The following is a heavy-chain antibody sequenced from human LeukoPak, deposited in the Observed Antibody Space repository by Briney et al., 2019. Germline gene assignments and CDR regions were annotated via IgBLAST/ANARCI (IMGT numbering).Heavy chain of an antibody. CDR3: ARDRCSGGSCYSFDY. CDR2: INPNSGGT. CDR1: GYTFTGYY. V-gene: IGHV1-2*04. J-gene: IGHJ4*02. Sequence: EASVKVSCKASGYTFTGYYMHWVRQAPGQGLEWMGWINPNSGGTNYAQKFQGWVTMTRETSISTAYMELSRLRSDDTAVYYCARDRCSGGSCYSFDYWGQGTLVTVSS. D-gene: IGHD2-15*01.